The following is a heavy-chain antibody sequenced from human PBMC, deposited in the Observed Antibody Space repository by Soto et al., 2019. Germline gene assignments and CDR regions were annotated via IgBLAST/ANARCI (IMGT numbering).Heavy chain of an antibody. Sequence: YWSWFRQSPGKRMEWIGYVHHSWGSSYNPSLQSRVAISLDTSKSQFSLKVTSVTATDTAVYYCARQGFGPLHGLVDVWGQGTTVTVS. D-gene: IGHD3-10*01. V-gene: IGHV4-59*08. J-gene: IGHJ6*02. CDR3: ARQGFGPLHGLVDV. CDR2: VHHSWGS. CDR1: Y.